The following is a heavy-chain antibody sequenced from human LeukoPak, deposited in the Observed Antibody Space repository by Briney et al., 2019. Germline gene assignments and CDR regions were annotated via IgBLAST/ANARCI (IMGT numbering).Heavy chain of an antibody. CDR1: GGSISSSSYY. CDR3: ARLGYDFWSGYYTGAPYYYYYYMDV. Sequence: PSETLSLTCTVSGGSISSSSYYWGWIRQPPGKGLEWLGSIYYSGSTYYNPSLKSRVTMSVDTSKNQFSLKLSSVTAADTAVYYCARLGYDFWSGYYTGAPYYYYYYMDVWGKGTTVTVSS. V-gene: IGHV4-39*01. D-gene: IGHD3-3*01. CDR2: IYYSGST. J-gene: IGHJ6*03.